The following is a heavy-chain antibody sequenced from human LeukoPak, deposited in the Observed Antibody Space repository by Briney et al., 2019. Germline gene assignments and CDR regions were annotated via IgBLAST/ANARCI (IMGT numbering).Heavy chain of an antibody. V-gene: IGHV3-66*01. CDR1: GFTVSSNY. D-gene: IGHD2-15*01. Sequence: GGSLRLSCAASGFTVSSNYMSWVRQAPGKGLEWVSVIYSGGSTYYADSVKGRFTISRDNSKNTLYLQMNSLRAEDTAVYYCARDSFGCSGGSCYSKFDPWGQGTLVTVSS. J-gene: IGHJ5*02. CDR2: IYSGGST. CDR3: ARDSFGCSGGSCYSKFDP.